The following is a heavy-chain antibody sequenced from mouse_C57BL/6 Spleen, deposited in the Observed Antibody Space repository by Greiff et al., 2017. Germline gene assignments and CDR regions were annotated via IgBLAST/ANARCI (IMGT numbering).Heavy chain of an antibody. J-gene: IGHJ4*01. CDR1: GYTFTSYW. V-gene: IGHV1-64*01. CDR3: ARSANWDLHYAMDY. Sequence: QVQLKQPGAELVKPGASVKLSCKASGYTFTSYWMHWVKQRPGQGLEWIGMIHPNSGSTNYNEKFKSKATLTVDKSSSTAYMQLSSLTSEYSAVYYCARSANWDLHYAMDYWGQGTSVTVSS. D-gene: IGHD4-1*01. CDR2: IHPNSGST.